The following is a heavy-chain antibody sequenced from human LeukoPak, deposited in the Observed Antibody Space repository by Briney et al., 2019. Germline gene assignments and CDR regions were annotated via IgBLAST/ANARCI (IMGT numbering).Heavy chain of an antibody. CDR1: GGSISSYY. CDR3: AIPSRSGYGGHDAFDI. J-gene: IGHJ3*02. CDR2: IYYSGST. V-gene: IGHV4-59*08. D-gene: IGHD3-3*01. Sequence: SETLSLTCTGSGGSISSYYRSWIRQAPGKGLEWMGYIYYSGSTNYIPSLQSRVTISLDTSINQSSLKQSSVTAADTAVYYFAIPSRSGYGGHDAFDIWGQGTMVTVSS.